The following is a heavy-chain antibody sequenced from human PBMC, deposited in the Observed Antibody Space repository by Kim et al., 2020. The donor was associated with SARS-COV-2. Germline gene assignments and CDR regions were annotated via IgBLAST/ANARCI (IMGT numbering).Heavy chain of an antibody. J-gene: IGHJ4*02. Sequence: IYFSRSTYYNPPLQSRVTISVDTSKNQFSLKLSSVTAADTAVYYCARPFSYWGQGTLVTVSS. CDR2: IYFSRST. CDR3: ARPFSY. V-gene: IGHV4-39*01.